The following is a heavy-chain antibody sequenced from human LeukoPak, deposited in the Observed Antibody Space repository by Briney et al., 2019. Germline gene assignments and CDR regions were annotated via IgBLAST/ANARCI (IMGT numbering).Heavy chain of an antibody. CDR3: ARAVSYYDSSGYLRYYFDY. CDR1: GYTFTSYG. J-gene: IGHJ4*02. D-gene: IGHD3-22*01. V-gene: IGHV1-2*02. Sequence: ASVKVSCKASGYTFTSYGISWVRQAPGQGLEWMGWINPNSGGTNYAQKFQGRVTMTRDTSISTAYMELSRLRSDDTAVYYCARAVSYYDSSGYLRYYFDYWGQGTLVTVSS. CDR2: INPNSGGT.